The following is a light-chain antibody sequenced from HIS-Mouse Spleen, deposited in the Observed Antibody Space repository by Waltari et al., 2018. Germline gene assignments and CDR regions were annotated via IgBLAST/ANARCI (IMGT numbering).Light chain of an antibody. CDR1: QSVSSY. J-gene: IGKJ4*01. CDR3: QQRSNWRLT. Sequence: EIVLTQSPAILSLSPGERATLSCRASQSVSSYLAWYQQKPGQAPRLLIYDASNRATGIPARFSGSGSGTDFTLTISSLEPEDFAVYYCQQRSNWRLTFGGGTKVEIK. V-gene: IGKV3-11*01. CDR2: DAS.